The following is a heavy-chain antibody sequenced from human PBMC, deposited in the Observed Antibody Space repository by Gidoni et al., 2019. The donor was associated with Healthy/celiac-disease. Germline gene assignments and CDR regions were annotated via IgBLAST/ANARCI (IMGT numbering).Heavy chain of an antibody. J-gene: IGHJ4*02. CDR3: ARVDTAMVHFDY. V-gene: IGHV4-39*01. CDR2: IYYSGST. CDR1: GGSISSSSYY. Sequence: QLQLQESGPGLVKPSETLSLTCTVSGGSISSSSYYWGWIRQPPGKGLEWIGCIYYSGSTYYNPSLKSRVTISVDTSKNQFSLKLSSVTAADTAVYYCARVDTAMVHFDYWGQGTLVTVSS. D-gene: IGHD5-18*01.